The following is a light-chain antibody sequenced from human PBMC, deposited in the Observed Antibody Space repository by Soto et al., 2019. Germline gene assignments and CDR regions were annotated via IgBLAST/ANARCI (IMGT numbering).Light chain of an antibody. CDR2: SNN. CDR3: AAWDDSLDGYVV. V-gene: IGLV1-44*01. CDR1: SANIGSNP. Sequence: QSVLTQPPSASGTPGQRVTISCSGSSANIGSNPVNWYQQLPGTAPKLLIYSNNQRPSGVPDRFSGSKSGTSGSLVISGLQSEDEAEYYCAAWDDSLDGYVVFGGRTKLTVL. J-gene: IGLJ2*01.